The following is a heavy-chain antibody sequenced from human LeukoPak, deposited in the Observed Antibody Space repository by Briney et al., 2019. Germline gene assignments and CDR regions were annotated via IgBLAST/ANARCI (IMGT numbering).Heavy chain of an antibody. Sequence: PGGSLRLSCAASGFTFTAYAMNWGRQAPGKGLEWVSAIHGNGSPTYYADSVKGRFAISRDNSKNTLYLQMNSLRADDTAIYYCARDLPYSNSWGQGTLVTVSS. CDR2: IHGNGSPT. J-gene: IGHJ4*02. V-gene: IGHV3-23*01. D-gene: IGHD6-13*01. CDR1: GFTFTAYA. CDR3: ARDLPYSNS.